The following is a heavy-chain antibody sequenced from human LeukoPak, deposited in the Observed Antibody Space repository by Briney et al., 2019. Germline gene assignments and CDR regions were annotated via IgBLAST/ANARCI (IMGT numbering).Heavy chain of an antibody. CDR1: GFSFSGTW. CDR2: MKSEGSEI. Sequence: GGSLGLSCAGSGFSFSGTWMHWFRQLPGEGPVWVSGMKSEGSEINYADSVKGRFTISRDNARNTLHLQMNSLRVEDTAVYYCVKDHSGSGRAFDVWGQGTKVTVSP. D-gene: IGHD2-21*01. CDR3: VKDHSGSGRAFDV. J-gene: IGHJ3*01. V-gene: IGHV3-74*01.